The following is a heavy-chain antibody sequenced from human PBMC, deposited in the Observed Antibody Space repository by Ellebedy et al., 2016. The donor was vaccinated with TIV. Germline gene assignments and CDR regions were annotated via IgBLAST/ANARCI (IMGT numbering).Heavy chain of an antibody. D-gene: IGHD5-12*01. V-gene: IGHV3-15*01. J-gene: IGHJ6*03. CDR1: GFIFSSAW. CDR2: IKSTTDGATT. Sequence: GESLKISXAASGFIFSSAWMSWVRQAPGKGLEWVGQIKSTTDGATTDFAAPVKGRFTISRDDSINTLYLQMNSLKIDDTAVYYCTTVGYDIKGTYHYYYMDVWGKGTTVTVS. CDR3: TTVGYDIKGTYHYYYMDV.